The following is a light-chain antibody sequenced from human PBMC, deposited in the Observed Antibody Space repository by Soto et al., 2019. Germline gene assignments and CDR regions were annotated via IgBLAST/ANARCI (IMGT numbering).Light chain of an antibody. Sequence: QSVLTQPASVSGSPGQSITISCTGTSSDVGSYNLVSWYQQHPGKAPKLMIYEVSKRPSVVSNRFSGSKSGNTASLTISGLQAEDESDYYCCSYAGSSTPLIFGTGTKLTVL. J-gene: IGLJ1*01. CDR3: CSYAGSSTPLI. V-gene: IGLV2-23*02. CDR1: SSDVGSYNL. CDR2: EVS.